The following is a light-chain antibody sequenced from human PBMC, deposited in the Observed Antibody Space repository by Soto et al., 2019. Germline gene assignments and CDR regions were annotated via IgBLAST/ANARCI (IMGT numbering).Light chain of an antibody. J-gene: IGLJ2*01. CDR3: QSYYSSRSGVV. CDR2: GNS. V-gene: IGLV1-40*01. CDR1: SSNIGAGYD. Sequence: QSVLTQPPSVSGAPGQRVTISCTGSSSNIGAGYDVHWYQQLPGTAPKLLIYGNSNRPSGVPDRFSGSKSGTSASLAITGLQDEDEADYYCQSYYSSRSGVVFGGGTKLTVL.